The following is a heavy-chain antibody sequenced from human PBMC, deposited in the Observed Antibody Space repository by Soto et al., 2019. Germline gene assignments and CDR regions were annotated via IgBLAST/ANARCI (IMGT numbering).Heavy chain of an antibody. Sequence: GGSLRLSCAASGFTFSSYAMSWVRQAPGKGLEWVSAISGRGGSTYYADSVKGRFTNSRDNSKNKLNLQMNSLRAEDTAVYYCAKVRFPLPDYWGQGTLVTVSS. V-gene: IGHV3-23*01. CDR1: GFTFSSYA. D-gene: IGHD3-3*01. J-gene: IGHJ4*02. CDR3: AKVRFPLPDY. CDR2: ISGRGGST.